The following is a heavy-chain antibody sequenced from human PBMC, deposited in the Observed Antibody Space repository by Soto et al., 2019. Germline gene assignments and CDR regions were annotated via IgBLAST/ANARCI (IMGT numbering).Heavy chain of an antibody. CDR3: ALRSMAVVPEY. V-gene: IGHV4-59*01. D-gene: IGHD3-22*01. Sequence: QVQLQESGPGLVKPSETLSLTCAVSGDSISSYYCMWIRQPPGKGLESIGYLYYGRSANYNPSLKRRVTLSVDTSANQCSLTLSSMAAADTAVYYCALRSMAVVPEYWGQGTLVTVSS. CDR2: LYYGRSA. CDR1: GDSISSYY. J-gene: IGHJ4*02.